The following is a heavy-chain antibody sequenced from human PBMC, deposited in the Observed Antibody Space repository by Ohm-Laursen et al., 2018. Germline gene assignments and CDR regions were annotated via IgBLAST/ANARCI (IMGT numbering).Heavy chain of an antibody. D-gene: IGHD2-21*01. CDR2: FYSTGST. Sequence: SETLSLTCTVSGGSISSYYWSWIRQPAGKGLGWIGRFYSTGSTNYNPSLKSRVTMSLDTSKNQLSLRLSSVTAADTAVYYCATQNIYSLDKWGQGTLVTVSS. J-gene: IGHJ4*02. CDR3: ATQNIYSLDK. V-gene: IGHV4-4*07. CDR1: GGSISSYY.